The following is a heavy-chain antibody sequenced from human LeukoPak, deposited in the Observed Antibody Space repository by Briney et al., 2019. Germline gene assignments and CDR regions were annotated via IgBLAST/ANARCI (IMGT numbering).Heavy chain of an antibody. CDR3: AKRGNHNNGFGNWFET. J-gene: IGHJ5*02. D-gene: IGHD6-19*01. CDR1: GVTFNHFD. V-gene: IGHV3-30*02. Sequence: GGSLRLSCTVSGVTFNHFDMHWVRQAPGKGLEWVTYMQFDRTEIRYADSVRGRFTISRDDSRNIVYLQMSSLRAEDTAIYYCAKRGNHNNGFGNWFETWGQGTLVTVSS. CDR2: MQFDRTEI.